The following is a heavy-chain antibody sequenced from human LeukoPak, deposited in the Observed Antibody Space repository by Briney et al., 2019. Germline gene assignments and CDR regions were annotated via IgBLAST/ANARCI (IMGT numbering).Heavy chain of an antibody. CDR1: GGSISSGVYY. D-gene: IGHD3-10*01. CDR3: ARGVKGLRGAFDI. Sequence: PSETLSVTSTVSGGSISSGVYYWSWIRQHPGKGLEWIGYIYYSGSTYSNPSLKSRLTMSVDISKNQFSLKLSSVTAADTAVYYCARGVKGLRGAFDIWGQGRMVSVSS. V-gene: IGHV4-31*03. J-gene: IGHJ3*02. CDR2: IYYSGST.